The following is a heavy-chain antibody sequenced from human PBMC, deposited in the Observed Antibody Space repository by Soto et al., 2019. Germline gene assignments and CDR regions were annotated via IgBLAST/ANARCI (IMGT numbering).Heavy chain of an antibody. CDR1: GYAFTTYG. D-gene: IGHD1-1*01. CDR3: ARGRYGDY. V-gene: IGHV1-18*01. J-gene: IGHJ4*02. Sequence: QVHLVQSGAEVKKPGASVKVSCKGSGYAFTTYGITWVRQAPGQGLEWMGWISAHNGNTNYAQKRQGRVTVTRDTSTSTAYRELRSQRSDDTAVYYCARGRYGDYWGQGALVTVSS. CDR2: ISAHNGNT.